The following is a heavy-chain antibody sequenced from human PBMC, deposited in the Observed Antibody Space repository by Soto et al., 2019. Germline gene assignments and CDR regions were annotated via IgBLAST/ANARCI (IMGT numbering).Heavy chain of an antibody. Sequence: SETLSLTCTVSGGSISSYYWSWIRQPPGKGLEWIGYIYYSGSTNYNPSLKSRVTISVDTSKNQFSLKLSSVTAADTAVYYCARDDSLLWFGEPNYYYYYYMDVWGKGTTVTVSS. CDR1: GGSISSYY. J-gene: IGHJ6*03. CDR2: IYYSGST. V-gene: IGHV4-59*01. CDR3: ARDDSLLWFGEPNYYYYYYMDV. D-gene: IGHD3-10*01.